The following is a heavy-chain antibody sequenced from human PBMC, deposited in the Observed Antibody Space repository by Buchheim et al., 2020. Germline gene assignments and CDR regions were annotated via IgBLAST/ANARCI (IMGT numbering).Heavy chain of an antibody. J-gene: IGHJ4*02. CDR2: ISSYSSYT. CDR3: ARAQYSSSSGYSSGWWDY. V-gene: IGHV3-11*05. Sequence: QVQLVDSGGGLVKPGGSLRLSCAASGFIFSDYYMSWIRQAPGKGLEWVSYISSYSSYTNYADSVKGRFSISRDNAKNSLYLQMNSLRTEDTAVYYCARAQYSSSSGYSSGWWDYWGQGTL. D-gene: IGHD6-19*01. CDR1: GFIFSDYY.